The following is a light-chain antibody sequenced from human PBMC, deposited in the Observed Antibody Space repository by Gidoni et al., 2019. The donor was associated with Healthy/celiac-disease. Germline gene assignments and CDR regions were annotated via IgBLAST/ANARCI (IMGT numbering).Light chain of an antibody. J-gene: IGKJ1*01. V-gene: IGKV1-5*03. CDR1: QSISSW. Sequence: DIQMTPSPSTLSASVEDRVTITCRASQSISSWLAWYQQKPGKAPKLLIYKASSLESGVPSGFSGSGSGTEFTLTISSLQPDDFATYYCQQYNSYSRTFGQXTKVEIK. CDR3: QQYNSYSRT. CDR2: KAS.